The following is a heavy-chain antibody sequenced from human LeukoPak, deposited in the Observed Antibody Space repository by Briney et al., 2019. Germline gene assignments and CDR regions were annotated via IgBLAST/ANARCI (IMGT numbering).Heavy chain of an antibody. Sequence: PGGGLRVSCAASGFTFSGYAVSWGRQAPGKGLEWGSRISGSGGSTYSADSVKGRFTISRDNSKNTLYLQMNSLGAEDTALYYCAKDRSCTNDICHGDFDYWGHGTLVTVSS. CDR3: AKDRSCTNDICHGDFDY. J-gene: IGHJ4*01. CDR2: ISGSGGST. V-gene: IGHV3-23*01. CDR1: GFTFSGYA. D-gene: IGHD2-8*01.